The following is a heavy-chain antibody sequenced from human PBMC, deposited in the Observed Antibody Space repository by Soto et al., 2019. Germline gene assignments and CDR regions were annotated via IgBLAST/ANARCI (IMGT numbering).Heavy chain of an antibody. V-gene: IGHV3-23*01. CDR1: GFTFSSYA. Sequence: EVHLLESGGDLVHPGGSLRLSCAASGFTFSSYAMTWVRQAPGKGLEWVSSIPYTGGSTYYADSVKGRFIISRDDSKNALSMQMTSLRAADTAVYYCATDLPGELLPTDFAAWGPGTLGNVSS. CDR2: IPYTGGST. J-gene: IGHJ5*02. D-gene: IGHD1-26*01. CDR3: ATDLPGELLPTDFAA.